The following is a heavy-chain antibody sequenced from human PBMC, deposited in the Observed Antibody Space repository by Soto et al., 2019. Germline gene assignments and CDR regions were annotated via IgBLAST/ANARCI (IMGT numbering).Heavy chain of an antibody. CDR3: AKGRGGGTYYFDY. D-gene: IGHD2-21*01. CDR2: IYSGGST. J-gene: IGHJ4*02. CDR1: GFTVSSNY. Sequence: GGSLRLSCAASGFTVSSNYMSWVRQAPGKGLEWVSVIYSGGSTYYADSVKGRFTISRDNSKNTLYLQMNSLRAEDTAVYYCAKGRGGGTYYFDYWGQGTLITVSS. V-gene: IGHV3-66*01.